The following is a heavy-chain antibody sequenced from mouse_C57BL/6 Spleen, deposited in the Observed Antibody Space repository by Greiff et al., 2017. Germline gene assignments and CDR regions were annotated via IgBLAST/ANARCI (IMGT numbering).Heavy chain of an antibody. CDR2: ISNGGGST. CDR3: ARQDDYYGSSPYYAMDY. J-gene: IGHJ4*01. D-gene: IGHD1-1*01. V-gene: IGHV5-12*01. Sequence: DVMLVESGGGLVQPGGSLKLSCAASGFTFSDYYMYWVRQTPEKRLEWVAYISNGGGSTYYPDTVKGRFTISRDNAKNTLYLQMSRLKSEDTAMYYCARQDDYYGSSPYYAMDYWGQGTSVTVSS. CDR1: GFTFSDYY.